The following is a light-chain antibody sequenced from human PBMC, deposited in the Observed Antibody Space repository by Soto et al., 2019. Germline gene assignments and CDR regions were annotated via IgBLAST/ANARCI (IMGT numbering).Light chain of an antibody. CDR2: DAS. CDR1: QSVNSN. CDR3: QQRSNWPPYT. J-gene: IGKJ2*01. V-gene: IGKV3-11*01. Sequence: EIVLTQSPATLSLSPGERATLSCRASQSVNSNLAWYQQKPGQAPRLLIFDASNRATGIPARFSGSGSGTDFTLTINSLEPEDFAVYYCQQRSNWPPYTFGQGTKLEIK.